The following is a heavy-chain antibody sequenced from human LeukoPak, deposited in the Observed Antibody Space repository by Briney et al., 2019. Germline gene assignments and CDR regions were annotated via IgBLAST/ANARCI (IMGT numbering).Heavy chain of an antibody. Sequence: ASVKVSCKASGHTFTGHYMHWVRQAPGQGLEWMGWIHPDNGVTKSAQKFQGRVTFTRDTSINTDYMQLSRLTSDDTAVYYCAREGRGTGHFAGFDIWGQGTMVTVSS. CDR1: GHTFTGHY. J-gene: IGHJ3*02. V-gene: IGHV1-2*02. D-gene: IGHD3/OR15-3a*01. CDR3: AREGRGTGHFAGFDI. CDR2: IHPDNGVT.